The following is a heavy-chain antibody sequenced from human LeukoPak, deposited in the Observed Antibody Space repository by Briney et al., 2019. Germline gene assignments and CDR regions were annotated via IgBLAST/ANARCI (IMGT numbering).Heavy chain of an antibody. D-gene: IGHD3-3*01. Sequence: GSLRLSCAASGFTFSDYYMSWIRQPPGKGLEWIGEINHSGRTNFNPSLKSRVTMSVDTSKNQFSLKLSSVTAADTAVYYCAREKRDLGGLLEWLYYWFDPWGQGTLVTVSS. V-gene: IGHV4-34*01. CDR2: INHSGRT. J-gene: IGHJ5*02. CDR3: AREKRDLGGLLEWLYYWFDP. CDR1: GFTFSDYY.